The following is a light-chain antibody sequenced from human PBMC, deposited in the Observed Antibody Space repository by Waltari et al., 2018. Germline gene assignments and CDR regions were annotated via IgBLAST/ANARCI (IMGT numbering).Light chain of an antibody. Sequence: DIVMTQSPLSLPVTPGEPASISCRSSQSLLHSNGYNYLDWYLQKPGQSPQLLIYFGSNWASGVPDRFSGSGSGTDFTLKISSVEAEDVGVYYCMQALQTPLTFGGGTKVEIK. CDR3: MQALQTPLT. CDR1: QSLLHSNGYNY. J-gene: IGKJ4*01. V-gene: IGKV2-28*01. CDR2: FGS.